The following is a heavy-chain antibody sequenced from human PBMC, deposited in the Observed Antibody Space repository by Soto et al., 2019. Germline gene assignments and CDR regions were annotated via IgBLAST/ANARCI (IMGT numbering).Heavy chain of an antibody. Sequence: QVQLVESGGGVVHPGSSLRLSCAASGLTFNSYAMHWVRQAPGKGLEWVALISYDGSNKFYRDSVKGRFTISRDNSKTAVYLQLNRMRPEDTALYYCATDGDENLILEDGSYYYGMAGWGRGTTVIGSS. CDR1: GLTFNSYA. CDR3: ATDGDENLILEDGSYYYGMAG. V-gene: IGHV3-30*03. CDR2: ISYDGSNK. J-gene: IGHJ6*02. D-gene: IGHD3-10*01.